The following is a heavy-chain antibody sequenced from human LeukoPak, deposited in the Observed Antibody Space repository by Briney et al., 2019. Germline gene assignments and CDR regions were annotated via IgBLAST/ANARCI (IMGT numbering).Heavy chain of an antibody. Sequence: PGGSLRLSCAASGFTFSSYDMHWVRQATGKGLEWVSAIGTAGDTYYPGSVKGRFTISRENAKNSLYLQMNSLRAGDTAVYYCARGPGSNGSGRYGMDVWGQGTTVTVSS. D-gene: IGHD3-10*01. CDR1: GFTFSSYD. V-gene: IGHV3-13*01. J-gene: IGHJ6*02. CDR2: IGTAGDT. CDR3: ARGPGSNGSGRYGMDV.